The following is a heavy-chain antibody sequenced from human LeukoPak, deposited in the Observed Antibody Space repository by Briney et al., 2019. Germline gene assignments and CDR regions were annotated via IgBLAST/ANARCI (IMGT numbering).Heavy chain of an antibody. J-gene: IGHJ4*02. Sequence: GGPLRLSCAASGFTFSSYEMNWVRQAPGKGLEWVSYISSSGSTIYYADSVKGRFTISRDNAKNSLYLQMNSLRAEDTAVYYCAKDHTSGWPYYFDYWGQGTLVTVSS. CDR1: GFTFSSYE. CDR3: AKDHTSGWPYYFDY. D-gene: IGHD6-19*01. V-gene: IGHV3-48*03. CDR2: ISSSGSTI.